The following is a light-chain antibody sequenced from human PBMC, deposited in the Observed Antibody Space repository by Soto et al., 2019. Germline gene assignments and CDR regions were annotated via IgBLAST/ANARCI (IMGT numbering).Light chain of an antibody. CDR3: QQYGSSGT. V-gene: IGKV3-20*01. Sequence: EIVLTQSPGTLSLSPGERATLSCRASQSVSNNYLAWYQQKPGQAPRLLIYGASNRATGIPDRFSGSGSGTDFTLTISSLQPEDFATYYCQQYGSSGTFGQGTKVDIK. CDR1: QSVSNNY. J-gene: IGKJ1*01. CDR2: GAS.